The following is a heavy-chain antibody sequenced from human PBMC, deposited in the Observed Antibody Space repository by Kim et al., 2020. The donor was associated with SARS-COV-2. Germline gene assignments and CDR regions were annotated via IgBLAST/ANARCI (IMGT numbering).Heavy chain of an antibody. V-gene: IGHV3-23*01. Sequence: GGSLGLSCAASGFTFGNYAMTWVRQAPGKELEWVSAIPGGGGTTYYADSVRGRFTISRDNSKSTLYLYMNSLRADDTAVYYCAREGRFYDSSGQVLYYYYYGMDIWGQGTTVTVSS. CDR1: GFTFGNYA. J-gene: IGHJ6*02. CDR2: IPGGGGTT. D-gene: IGHD3-22*01. CDR3: AREGRFYDSSGQVLYYYYYGMDI.